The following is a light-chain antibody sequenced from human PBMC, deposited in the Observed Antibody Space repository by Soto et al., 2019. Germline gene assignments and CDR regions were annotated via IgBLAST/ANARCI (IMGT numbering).Light chain of an antibody. CDR3: SSYTSSSTPFV. CDR2: EVS. V-gene: IGLV2-14*01. CDR1: SSDVGGYNY. Sequence: QAALTQPASVSGSPGQSIPISCTGTSSDVGGYNYVSWYQQHPGKAPKLMIYEVSNRPSGVANRFSGSKSGNTASLTISGLQAEDEADYDCSSYTSSSTPFVFGTGTKVTVL. J-gene: IGLJ1*01.